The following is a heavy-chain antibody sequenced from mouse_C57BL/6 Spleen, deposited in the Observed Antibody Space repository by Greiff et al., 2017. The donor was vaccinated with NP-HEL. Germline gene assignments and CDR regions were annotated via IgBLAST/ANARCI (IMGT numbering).Heavy chain of an antibody. Sequence: VQLQQSGTVLARPGASVKMSCKTSGYTFTSYWMHWVKQRPGQGLEWIGAIYPGNSDTSYNQKFKGKAKLTAVTSASTAYMELSSLTNEDSAVYYGAGFIYYGSSPYDYAMDYWGQGTSVTVSS. CDR2: IYPGNSDT. J-gene: IGHJ4*01. V-gene: IGHV1-5*01. CDR1: GYTFTSYW. D-gene: IGHD1-1*01. CDR3: AGFIYYGSSPYDYAMDY.